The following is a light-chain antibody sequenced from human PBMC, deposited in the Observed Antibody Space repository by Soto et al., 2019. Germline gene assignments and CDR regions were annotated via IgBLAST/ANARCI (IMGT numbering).Light chain of an antibody. J-gene: IGLJ2*01. V-gene: IGLV1-40*01. Sequence: QSVLTQPPSVSGAPGQRVTISCTGSSSNIGAGYDVHWYQQLPGTAPKLLIYGNSNRPSGVPDRFSGSKSGTSASLAITGLQAEDEADYYCQSYDSSLEVFGGGTKPPS. CDR3: QSYDSSLEV. CDR1: SSNIGAGYD. CDR2: GNS.